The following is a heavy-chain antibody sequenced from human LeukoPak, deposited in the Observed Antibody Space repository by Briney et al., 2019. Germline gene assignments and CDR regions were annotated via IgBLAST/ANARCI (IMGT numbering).Heavy chain of an antibody. J-gene: IGHJ4*02. CDR3: AKDHQGFNYYGSGSYSPCNFDY. D-gene: IGHD3-10*01. CDR2: ISYDGSDK. Sequence: GGSLRLSCAASGFTFSSYGMHWVRQAPGKGLEWVAVISYDGSDKYYADSLEGRFTISRDNSKSTLYLQMNSLRAEDTAVYYCAKDHQGFNYYGSGSYSPCNFDYWGQGTLVTVSS. CDR1: GFTFSSYG. V-gene: IGHV3-30*18.